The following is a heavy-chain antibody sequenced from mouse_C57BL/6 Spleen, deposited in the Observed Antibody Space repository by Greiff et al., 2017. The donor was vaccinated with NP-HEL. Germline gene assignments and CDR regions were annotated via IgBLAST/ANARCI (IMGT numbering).Heavy chain of an antibody. V-gene: IGHV2-2*01. CDR2: IWSGGST. Sequence: VKLVESGPGLVQPSQSLSITCTVSGFSLTSYGVHWVRQTPGQGLEWLGVIWSGGSTDYNAAFISRLSISKDNSKSQVFFKMNSLQADDTAIYYCARNGVYAMDYWGQGTSVTVSS. CDR3: ARNGVYAMDY. CDR1: GFSLTSYG. J-gene: IGHJ4*01.